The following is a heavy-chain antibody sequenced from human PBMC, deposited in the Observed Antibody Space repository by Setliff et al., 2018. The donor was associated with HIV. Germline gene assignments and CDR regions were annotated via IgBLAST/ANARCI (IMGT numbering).Heavy chain of an antibody. CDR2: MSGNNGNT. CDR3: ARDGFYYGPGGFHNGGLDY. V-gene: IGHV1-18*04. D-gene: IGHD3-10*01. J-gene: IGHJ4*02. CDR1: GYSFANYA. Sequence: ASVKVSCKASGYSFANYAISWVRQVPGHGLEWMGWMSGNNGNTKSAPKVQGRLTLATDISTGTAYMELMSLTSDDTAVYYCARDGFYYGPGGFHNGGLDYWGQGTPVTVSS.